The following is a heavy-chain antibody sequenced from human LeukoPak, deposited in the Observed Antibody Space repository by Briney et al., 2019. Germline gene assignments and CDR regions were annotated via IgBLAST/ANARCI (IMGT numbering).Heavy chain of an antibody. V-gene: IGHV1-46*01. CDR1: GFTFTTYY. Sequence: ASVKVSCKASGFTFTTYYMHWVRQAPGQGLEWMGIINPSGGSTSYTQKFQDRVTMTRDTSTSTVYMELSSLRSEDTAVYYCARDYSGSDHHTGNWFDPWGQGTLVTVSS. D-gene: IGHD3-10*01. CDR2: INPSGGST. CDR3: ARDYSGSDHHTGNWFDP. J-gene: IGHJ5*02.